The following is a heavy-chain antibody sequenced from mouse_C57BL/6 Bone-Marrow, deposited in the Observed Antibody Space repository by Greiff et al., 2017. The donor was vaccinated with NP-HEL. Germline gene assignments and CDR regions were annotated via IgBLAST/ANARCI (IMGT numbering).Heavy chain of an antibody. D-gene: IGHD1-1*01. V-gene: IGHV3-6*01. CDR1: GYSITSGYY. CDR3: ARQPTVSRYFDY. Sequence: EVKLVESGPGLVKPSQSLSLTCSVTGYSITSGYYWNWIRQFPGNKLEWMGYISYDGSNNYNPSLKNRISITRDTSKNQFFLKLNSVTTEDTATYYCARQPTVSRYFDYWGQGTTLTVSS. CDR2: ISYDGSN. J-gene: IGHJ2*01.